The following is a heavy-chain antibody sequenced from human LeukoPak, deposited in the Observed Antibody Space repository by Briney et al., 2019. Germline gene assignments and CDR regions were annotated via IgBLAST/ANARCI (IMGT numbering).Heavy chain of an antibody. V-gene: IGHV6-1*01. CDR2: TYYRSKWYN. CDR1: GDSVSSNSAA. J-gene: IGHJ5*02. D-gene: IGHD6-19*01. CDR3: ASGGPESSSGWYGTWFDP. Sequence: SQTLSLTCAISGDSVSSNSAAWNWIRQSPSRGLEWLGRTYYRSKWYNDYAVSVKSRITINPDTSKNQFSLQLNSVTPEDTAVYYCASGGPESSSGWYGTWFDPWSQGTLVTVSS.